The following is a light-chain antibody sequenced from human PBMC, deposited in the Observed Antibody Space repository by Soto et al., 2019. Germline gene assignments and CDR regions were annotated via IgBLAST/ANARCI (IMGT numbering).Light chain of an antibody. CDR2: DVS. CDR1: SSDVGRYNY. J-gene: IGLJ1*01. Sequence: QSVLTQPRSVSGSPGQSVTISCTGASSDVGRYNYVSWYQQHPGKAPKLMIYDVSKRPSGVPDRFSGSKSGNTASLTISGLQAEDEADYYCGSFAGSYTFVFGTGTKLTVL. V-gene: IGLV2-11*01. CDR3: GSFAGSYTFV.